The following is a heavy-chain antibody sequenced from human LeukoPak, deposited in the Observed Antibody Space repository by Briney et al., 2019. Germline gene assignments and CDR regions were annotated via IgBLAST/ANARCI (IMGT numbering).Heavy chain of an antibody. CDR3: AHKMVTMIVVANAFDI. J-gene: IGHJ3*02. V-gene: IGHV2-5*02. CDR1: RFPRRTSGVG. CDR2: IYWDDDK. D-gene: IGHD3-22*01. Sequence: SGPTLLNPTQTLTVTCTFSRFPRRTSGVGVGWIRQPPGKALEWLALIYWDDDKRYSPSLKSRLTSTKSTSKNQVVLPMTKMDPVHTATYYCAHKMVTMIVVANAFDIACQGEMVTVSS.